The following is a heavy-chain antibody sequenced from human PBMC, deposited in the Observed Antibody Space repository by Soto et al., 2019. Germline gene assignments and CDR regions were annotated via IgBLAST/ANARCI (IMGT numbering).Heavy chain of an antibody. J-gene: IGHJ6*02. CDR1: GYTFTSYG. V-gene: IGHV1-18*01. CDR2: ISAYNGNT. Sequence: ASVKVSCKASGYTFTSYGISWVRQAPGQGLEWMGWISAYNGNTNYAQKLQGRVTMTTDTSTSTAYMELRSLRSDDTAVYYCARDWISSGWSPFDYYYGMDVWGQGTTVTVSS. CDR3: ARDWISSGWSPFDYYYGMDV. D-gene: IGHD6-19*01.